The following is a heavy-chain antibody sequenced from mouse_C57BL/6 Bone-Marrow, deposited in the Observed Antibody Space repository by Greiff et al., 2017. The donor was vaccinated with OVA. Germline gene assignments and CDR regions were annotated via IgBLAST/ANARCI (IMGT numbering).Heavy chain of an antibody. D-gene: IGHD1-1*01. J-gene: IGHJ3*01. Sequence: QVQLQQPGAELVMPGASVKLSCKASGYTFTSYWMHWVKQRPGQGLEWIGEIDPSDSYTNYNQKFKGKSTLTVDKSSSTAYMQLSSLTSEDSAVYYCARGGGSGVGAFAYWGQGTLVTVSA. CDR3: ARGGGSGVGAFAY. V-gene: IGHV1-69*01. CDR1: GYTFTSYW. CDR2: IDPSDSYT.